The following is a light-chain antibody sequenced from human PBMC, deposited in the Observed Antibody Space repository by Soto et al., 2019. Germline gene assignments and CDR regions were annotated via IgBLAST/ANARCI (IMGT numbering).Light chain of an antibody. Sequence: EIVLTQSPGTLSLSPGERATLSCRASQSVSNNYLAWYQQKPGQAPRLLIYGASNRATGSPDRFSGSGSGTDFSLTISRLEPEDFAVYYCQQYGDSPITFGGGTKLDI. CDR2: GAS. J-gene: IGKJ4*01. CDR1: QSVSNNY. CDR3: QQYGDSPIT. V-gene: IGKV3-20*01.